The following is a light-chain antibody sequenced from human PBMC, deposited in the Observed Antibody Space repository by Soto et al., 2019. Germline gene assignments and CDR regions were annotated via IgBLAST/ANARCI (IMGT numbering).Light chain of an antibody. CDR3: QQYNNYWT. CDR1: QSISSW. J-gene: IGKJ1*01. Sequence: DIQMTQSPSTLSASVGDRVTITCRASQSISSWLAWYQQKPGKAPKLLIYKASSLESGVPSRFSGSRSGTDFTLTISSLQPDDFAAYYGQQYNNYWTFGQGTKVEIK. V-gene: IGKV1-5*03. CDR2: KAS.